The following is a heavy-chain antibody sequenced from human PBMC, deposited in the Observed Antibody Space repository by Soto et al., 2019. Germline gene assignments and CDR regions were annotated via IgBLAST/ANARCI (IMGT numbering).Heavy chain of an antibody. Sequence: ESGGGVVQPGRSLRLSCAASGFTFSSYAMHWVGQAPGKGLEWVAVISYDGSNKYYADSVKGRFTISRDNSKNTLYLQMNSLRAEDTAVYYCARGSWWLDYWGQGTLVTVSS. J-gene: IGHJ4*02. V-gene: IGHV3-30-3*01. CDR1: GFTFSSYA. CDR2: ISYDGSNK. D-gene: IGHD2-15*01. CDR3: ARGSWWLDY.